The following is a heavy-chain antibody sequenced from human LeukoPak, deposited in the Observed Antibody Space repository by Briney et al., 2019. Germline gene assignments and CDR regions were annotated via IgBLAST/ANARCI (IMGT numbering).Heavy chain of an antibody. CDR2: ISRSGSTI. CDR3: ARETRLLIGY. J-gene: IGHJ4*02. D-gene: IGHD3-22*01. Sequence: PGGSLRLSCAASGFTFSSYEMNWVRQAPGKGLEWVSYISRSGSTIYYADSVKGRFTISRDNAKNSLYLQMNSLRAEDTAVYYCARETRLLIGYWGQGTLVTVSS. V-gene: IGHV3-48*03. CDR1: GFTFSSYE.